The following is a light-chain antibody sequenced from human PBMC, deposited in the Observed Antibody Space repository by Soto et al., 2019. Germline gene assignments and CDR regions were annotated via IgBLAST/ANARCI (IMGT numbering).Light chain of an antibody. J-gene: IGKJ2*01. Sequence: EVVLTQSPGTLSLSPGESATLSCRASQSVTNNYFAWYQQKPGQAPRLHIFGSSDRATGIPDRLIRSGSGTPFTLTISRLEHEDLSLYYRHNYCSSPPYPFGQGTKLQIK. CDR1: QSVTNNY. CDR2: GSS. CDR3: HNYCSSPPYP. V-gene: IGKV3-20*01.